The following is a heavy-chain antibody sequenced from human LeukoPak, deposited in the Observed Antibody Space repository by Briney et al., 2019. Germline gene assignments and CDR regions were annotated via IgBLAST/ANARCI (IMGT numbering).Heavy chain of an antibody. D-gene: IGHD5-18*01. CDR1: GYTFTSYG. V-gene: IGHV1-18*01. J-gene: IGHJ4*02. CDR3: ARDKIGAVDTAMVTDY. CDR2: ISAYNGNT. Sequence: GASVKVSCKASGYTFTSYGINWVRQAPGQGLEWMGWISAYNGNTNYAQKLQGRVTMTTDTSTSTAYMELSSLRSEDTAVYYCARDKIGAVDTAMVTDYWGQGTLVTVSS.